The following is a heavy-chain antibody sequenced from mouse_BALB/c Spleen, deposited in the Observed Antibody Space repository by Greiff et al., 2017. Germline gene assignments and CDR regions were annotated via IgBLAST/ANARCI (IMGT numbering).Heavy chain of an antibody. Sequence: QVQLKQSGAELARPGASVKMSCKASGYTFTSYTMHWVKQRPGQGLEWIGYINPSSGYTNYNQKFKDKATLTADKSSSTAYMQLSSLTSEDSAVYYCARWEYGNLYYAMDYWGQGTSVTVSS. CDR3: ARWEYGNLYYAMDY. J-gene: IGHJ4*01. D-gene: IGHD2-10*02. CDR1: GYTFTSYT. CDR2: INPSSGYT. V-gene: IGHV1-4*01.